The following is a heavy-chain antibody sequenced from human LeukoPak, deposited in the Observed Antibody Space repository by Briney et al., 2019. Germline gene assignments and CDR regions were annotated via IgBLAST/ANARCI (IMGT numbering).Heavy chain of an antibody. CDR3: ARGGDSSGYYVDY. CDR2: ISSSGRTM. V-gene: IGHV3-48*03. D-gene: IGHD3-22*01. J-gene: IGHJ4*02. Sequence: PGGSLRLSCAASGXNFSNYEVNWVRQAPGRGLEWVSYISSSGRTMYYADSVRGRFTISRDNAKNSLYLQMNSLRGEDTAIYYCARGGDSSGYYVDYWGQGTLVTVSS. CDR1: GXNFSNYE.